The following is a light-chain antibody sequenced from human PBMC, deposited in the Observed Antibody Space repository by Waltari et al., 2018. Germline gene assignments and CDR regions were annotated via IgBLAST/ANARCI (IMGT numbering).Light chain of an antibody. CDR1: SSDIGGSNF. CDR2: EVN. CDR3: SSYAGTKNPYV. V-gene: IGLV2-8*01. Sequence: QSALTQPPSASGSAGQSVTISCTGTSSDIGGSNFFSWYQQHPGKVPKLIISEVNKRPSGVPDRFSCSKSGNTASLTVSGLQAEDEADYYCSSYAGTKNPYVFGTGTKVTVL. J-gene: IGLJ1*01.